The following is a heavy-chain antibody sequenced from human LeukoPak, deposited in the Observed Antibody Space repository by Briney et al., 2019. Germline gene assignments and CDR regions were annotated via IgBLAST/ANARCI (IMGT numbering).Heavy chain of an antibody. CDR2: IYYSGST. CDR3: AREPDHSSYLFDY. CDR1: GGSISSSSYY. D-gene: IGHD5-18*01. J-gene: IGHJ4*02. Sequence: PSETLSLTCTVSGGSISSSSYYWGWIRQPPGKGLEWIGSIYYSGSTYYNPSLKSRVTISVDTSKNQFSLKLSSVTAADTAVYYCAREPDHSSYLFDYWGQGTLVTVSS. V-gene: IGHV4-39*07.